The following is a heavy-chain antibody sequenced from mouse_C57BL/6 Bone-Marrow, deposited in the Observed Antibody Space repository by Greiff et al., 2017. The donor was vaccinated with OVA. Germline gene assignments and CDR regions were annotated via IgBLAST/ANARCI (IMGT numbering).Heavy chain of an antibody. V-gene: IGHV3-6*01. CDR3: ARDRWGHFDY. D-gene: IGHD2-3*01. J-gene: IGHJ2*01. CDR2: ISYDGSN. CDR1: GYSITSGYY. Sequence: DVKLQESGPGLVKPSQSLSLTCSVTGYSITSGYYWNWIRQFPGNKLEWMGYISYDGSNNYNPSLKNRISITRDTSKNQFFLKLNSVTTEDTATYYCARDRWGHFDYWGQGTTLTVSS.